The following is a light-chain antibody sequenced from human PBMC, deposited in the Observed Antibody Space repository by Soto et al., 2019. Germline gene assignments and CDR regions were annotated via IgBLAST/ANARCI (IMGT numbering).Light chain of an antibody. CDR2: GAS. J-gene: IGKJ3*01. V-gene: IGKV1-12*01. CDR1: QNVSTW. CDR3: QQGSRFPFT. Sequence: DIQITQSPSSVSASVGDRVTVTCRASQNVSTWLTWYQQTPGKAPNLLIYGASTLQRGVPSRFSGSGSGTEFTLTISSLQPEDFAIYFCQQGSRFPFTFGPGTMVDFK.